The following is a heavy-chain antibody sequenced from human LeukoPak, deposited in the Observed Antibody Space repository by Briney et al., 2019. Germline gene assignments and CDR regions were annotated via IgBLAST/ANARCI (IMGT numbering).Heavy chain of an antibody. D-gene: IGHD3-22*01. CDR2: INPNSGGT. Sequence: GASVKVSCKASGYTFTGYYMHWVRQAPGQGLEWMGWINPNSGGTSYAQQFQGRVTMTRDTSISTAYMELSRLRSDDTAVYYCAGQGESSGYYFDYWGQGTLVTVSS. CDR3: AGQGESSGYYFDY. J-gene: IGHJ4*02. V-gene: IGHV1-2*02. CDR1: GYTFTGYY.